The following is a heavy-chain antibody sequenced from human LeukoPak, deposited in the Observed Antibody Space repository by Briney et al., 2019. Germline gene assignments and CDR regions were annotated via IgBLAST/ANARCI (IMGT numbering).Heavy chain of an antibody. V-gene: IGHV4-59*08. CDR3: AGYDSYYYAMDV. CDR1: GGSISSYY. Sequence: SETLSLTCTVSGGSISSYYWSWIRQPPGKGLEWIGYIYDSGSTNYNPSLKSRVTISVDTSKNQFSLKLSSVTAADTALYYCAGYDSYYYAMDVWGQGTTVTVSS. CDR2: IYDSGST. D-gene: IGHD3-16*01. J-gene: IGHJ6*02.